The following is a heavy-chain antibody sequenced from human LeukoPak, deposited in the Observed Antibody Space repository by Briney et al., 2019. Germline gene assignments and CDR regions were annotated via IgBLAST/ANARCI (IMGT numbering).Heavy chain of an antibody. D-gene: IGHD4-17*01. CDR3: ARDAIPRNDYGDYEAFVYFDY. V-gene: IGHV3-30*02. CDR1: GFTFGSYG. J-gene: IGHJ4*02. Sequence: SGGSLRLSCAATGFTFGSYGMHWVRQAPGKGLEWVAFIHFDGNKKYYVDSVKGRFTISRDISKNTLYLQMNSLRAEDTAVYYCARDAIPRNDYGDYEAFVYFDYWGQGTLVTVSS. CDR2: IHFDGNKK.